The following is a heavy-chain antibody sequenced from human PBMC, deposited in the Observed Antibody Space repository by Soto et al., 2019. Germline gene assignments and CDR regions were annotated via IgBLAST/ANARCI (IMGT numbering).Heavy chain of an antibody. Sequence: EVHLVESGGGLVKPGGSLRLSCAVSGFTFSSCTMNWVRQAPGKGLEWVSSISPSTSHIYYADSVKGRFTISSDNDKNSLFLQMNSLRAEDTAVYYCSGCSGGACQQNYGMDVWGQGTTVTVSS. CDR2: ISPSTSHI. V-gene: IGHV3-21*01. CDR3: SGCSGGACQQNYGMDV. D-gene: IGHD2-15*01. CDR1: GFTFSSCT. J-gene: IGHJ6*02.